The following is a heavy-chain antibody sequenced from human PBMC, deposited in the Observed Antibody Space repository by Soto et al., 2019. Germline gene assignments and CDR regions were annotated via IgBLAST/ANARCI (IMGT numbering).Heavy chain of an antibody. CDR1: GGSISSGGYY. V-gene: IGHV4-31*03. Sequence: SETLSLTYTVSGGSISSGGYYWSWIRQHPGKGLEWIGYIYYSGSTYYNPSLKSRVTISVDTSKNQFSLKLSSVTAADTAVYYCAREVASGAFDYWGQGTLVTVSS. D-gene: IGHD3-10*01. CDR2: IYYSGST. CDR3: AREVASGAFDY. J-gene: IGHJ4*02.